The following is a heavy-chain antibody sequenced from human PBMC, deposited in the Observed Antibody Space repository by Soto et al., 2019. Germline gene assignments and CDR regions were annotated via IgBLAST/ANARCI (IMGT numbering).Heavy chain of an antibody. V-gene: IGHV4-34*01. Sequence: AETLSLTCAGYGGSFSGYYWSWIRQPPGKGLEWIGEINHSGSTNYNPSLKSRVTISVDTSKNQFSLKLSSVTAADTAVYYCARGPRAGNWHYYHVIVRFDHWGQGTLVTVSS. CDR2: INHSGST. J-gene: IGHJ4*02. CDR3: ARGPRAGNWHYYHVIVRFDH. CDR1: GGSFSGYY. D-gene: IGHD1-7*01.